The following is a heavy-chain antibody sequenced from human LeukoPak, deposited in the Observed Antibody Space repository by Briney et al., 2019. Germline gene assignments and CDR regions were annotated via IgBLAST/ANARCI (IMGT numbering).Heavy chain of an antibody. Sequence: GGSLRLSCAASGFTFSYYGMHWVRQAPGKGLEWVAFIPYDGSNRYYADSVKGRFTISRDNSKNTLYLQMNSLRDEDTAVFYCAKDRHYYGSGTVNFDYWGQGTLATVSS. V-gene: IGHV3-30*02. D-gene: IGHD3-10*01. CDR2: IPYDGSNR. CDR3: AKDRHYYGSGTVNFDY. J-gene: IGHJ4*02. CDR1: GFTFSYYG.